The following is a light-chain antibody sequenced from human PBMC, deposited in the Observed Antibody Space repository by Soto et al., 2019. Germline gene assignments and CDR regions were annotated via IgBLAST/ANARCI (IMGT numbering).Light chain of an antibody. J-gene: IGKJ2*01. V-gene: IGKV3-11*01. CDR2: DAS. CDR3: QQRSNWYT. Sequence: EIVLTQSPATLSLSPGERATLSCRASQSVSSYLAWYQQKPGQAPRLLIYDASNRATGIPARFSGSGSGTDFTLTIISLEREDFAVYYCQQRSNWYTFGQGTKLEIK. CDR1: QSVSSY.